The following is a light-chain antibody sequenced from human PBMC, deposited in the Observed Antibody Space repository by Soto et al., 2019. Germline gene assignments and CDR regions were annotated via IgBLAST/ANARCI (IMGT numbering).Light chain of an antibody. CDR1: QGISIS. CDR2: AAS. CDR3: RQRNRNPRT. J-gene: IGKJ1*01. V-gene: IGKV1-9*01. Sequence: IRLTQSPSSLSASVGDRVTITCRASQGISISLAWYQQKPGKAPKLLIYAASTLQSGVQSRFSDSGSGTDFTHIIKSLQREEFATYYCRQRNRNPRTFGQGTKVDIQ.